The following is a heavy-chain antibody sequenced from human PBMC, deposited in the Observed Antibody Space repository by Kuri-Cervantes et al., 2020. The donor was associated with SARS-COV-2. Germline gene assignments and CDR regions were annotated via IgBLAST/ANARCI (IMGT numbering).Heavy chain of an antibody. CDR2: IYSGGST. Sequence: GESLKISCAASGFTVSSNYMSWVRQAPGKGLEWVSVIYSGGSTYYADSVKGRFTISRDNSKNTLYLQMNSLRAEDTAVYYCARNPRAYGGFDPWGQGTLVTVSS. CDR3: ARNPRAYGGFDP. CDR1: GFTVSSNY. D-gene: IGHD3-10*01. V-gene: IGHV3-66*01. J-gene: IGHJ5*02.